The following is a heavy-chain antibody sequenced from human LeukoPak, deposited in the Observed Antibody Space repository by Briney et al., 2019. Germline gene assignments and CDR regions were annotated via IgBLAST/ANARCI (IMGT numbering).Heavy chain of an antibody. CDR1: GFTFTTYW. Sequence: GSLRLSCAASGFTFTTYWMSWVRQAPGKGLEWVANMKPDGSEKYYVDSVKGRFTISRDNAKNSLYLQMNSLRAEDTAVYYCARDLRGSYWGQGTLVTVSS. CDR3: ARDLRGSY. V-gene: IGHV3-7*01. CDR2: MKPDGSEK. J-gene: IGHJ4*02. D-gene: IGHD5-12*01.